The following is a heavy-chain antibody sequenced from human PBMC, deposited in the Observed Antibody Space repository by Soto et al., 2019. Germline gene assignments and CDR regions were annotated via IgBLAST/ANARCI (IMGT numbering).Heavy chain of an antibody. J-gene: IGHJ5*02. CDR1: GYTFTGYY. V-gene: IGHV1-2*04. D-gene: IGHD2-8*01. CDR3: AREGYCTNSVCYTWFDP. Sequence: ASVNVSCKASGYTFTGYYMHWARQAPGQGLEWMGWINPNSGGTNYAQKFQGWVTMTRDTSISTAYMELSRLRSDDTAVYYCAREGYCTNSVCYTWFDPWGQGTLVTVSS. CDR2: INPNSGGT.